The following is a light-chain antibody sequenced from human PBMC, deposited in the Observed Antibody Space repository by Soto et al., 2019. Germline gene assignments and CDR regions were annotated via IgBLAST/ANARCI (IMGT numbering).Light chain of an antibody. CDR1: QAIRTD. J-gene: IGKJ1*01. CDR2: AAS. V-gene: IGKV1-6*01. Sequence: PAPSLLSASMRYSVSITCRASQAIRTDLGWYQQKPGKAPKLLIFAASNLHSGVPSRFSGSGSGTDFTLTIIFLQAEDCTPYCCLLASYHPQRFAEVAKV. CDR3: LLASYHPQR.